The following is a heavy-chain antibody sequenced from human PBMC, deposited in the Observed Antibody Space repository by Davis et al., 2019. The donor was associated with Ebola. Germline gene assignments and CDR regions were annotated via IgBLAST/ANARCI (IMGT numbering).Heavy chain of an antibody. CDR3: AKDGVSGRYVFDY. CDR2: ISGSGGST. Sequence: GESLKISCAASGFTFSSYAMSWVRQAPGKGLEWVSAISGSGGSTYYADSVKGRFTISRDNSKNTLYLQMNSLRAEDTAVYYCAKDGVSGRYVFDYWGQGTLVTVSS. V-gene: IGHV3-23*01. CDR1: GFTFSSYA. J-gene: IGHJ4*02. D-gene: IGHD3-16*01.